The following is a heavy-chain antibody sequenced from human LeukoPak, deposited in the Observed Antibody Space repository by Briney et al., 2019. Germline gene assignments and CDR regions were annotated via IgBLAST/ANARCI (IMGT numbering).Heavy chain of an antibody. CDR2: INHSGST. J-gene: IGHJ4*02. V-gene: IGHV4-34*01. CDR1: GGSFSGYY. D-gene: IGHD6-13*01. Sequence: KASETLSLTCAVYGGSFSGYYWSWIRQPPGKGLEWIGEINHSGSTNYNPSLKSRVTISVDTSKNQFSLKLSSVTAADTAVYYCASSNLSSSWYRAFDCWGQGTLVTVSS. CDR3: ASSNLSSSWYRAFDC.